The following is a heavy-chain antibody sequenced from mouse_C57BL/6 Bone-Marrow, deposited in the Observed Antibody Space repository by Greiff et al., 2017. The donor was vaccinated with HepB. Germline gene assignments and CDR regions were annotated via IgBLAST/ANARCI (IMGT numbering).Heavy chain of an antibody. Sequence: EVQLQQSGPVLVKPGASVKMSCKASGYTFTDYYMNWVKQSHGKSLEWIGVINPYNGGTSYNQKFKGKATLTVDKSSSTAYMELNSLTSEDSAVYYCASMVINRRYYFDYWGQGTTLTVSS. J-gene: IGHJ2*01. CDR2: INPYNGGT. CDR1: GYTFTDYY. CDR3: ASMVINRRYYFDY. V-gene: IGHV1-19*01. D-gene: IGHD2-1*01.